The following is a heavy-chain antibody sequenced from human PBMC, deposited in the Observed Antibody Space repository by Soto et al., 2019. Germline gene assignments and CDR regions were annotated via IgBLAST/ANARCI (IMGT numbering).Heavy chain of an antibody. CDR2: IVVVSGST. J-gene: IGHJ6*02. D-gene: IGHD1-26*01. CDR1: GFDFGSFG. V-gene: IGHV1-58*02. CDR3: SADHPHMAMGWPV. Sequence: GASVKVSCKASGFDFGSFGIQFLRQTRGRGLELIGWIVVVSGSTNYARQFQGRVAISRDMSSSTAYLDLYDLKSDDTAVYFCSADHPHMAMGWPVWGQGTTVTVYS.